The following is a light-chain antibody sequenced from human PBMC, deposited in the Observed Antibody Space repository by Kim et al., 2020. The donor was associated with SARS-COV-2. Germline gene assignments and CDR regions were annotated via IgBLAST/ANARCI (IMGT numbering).Light chain of an antibody. V-gene: IGKV3-20*01. CDR2: GAS. CDR3: QQYDTSPYT. CDR1: PSLSSTY. J-gene: IGKJ2*01. Sequence: EIVLTQSPGTLSLSPGERVTLSCRASPSLSSTYLAWYQQRPGQAPSLLIYGASSRATGIPDRFSGSGSGTHFTLTIRRLEPEDFAVYYCQQYDTSPYTFGQGTKVDIK.